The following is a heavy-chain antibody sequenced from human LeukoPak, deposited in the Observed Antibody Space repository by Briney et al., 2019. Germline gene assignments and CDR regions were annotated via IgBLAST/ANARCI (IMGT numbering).Heavy chain of an antibody. J-gene: IGHJ3*02. V-gene: IGHV3-30*02. CDR2: IRSDGSNK. CDR3: ARELVVVHPKDAFDI. CDR1: GFTFSTYG. Sequence: PGGSLRLSCVASGFTFSTYGMHWVRQAPGKGREWVAFIRSDGSNKYYADSVKGRFTISRDNSKNTLYLQMNSLRAEDTAVYYCARELVVVHPKDAFDIWGQGTMVTVSS. D-gene: IGHD2-2*01.